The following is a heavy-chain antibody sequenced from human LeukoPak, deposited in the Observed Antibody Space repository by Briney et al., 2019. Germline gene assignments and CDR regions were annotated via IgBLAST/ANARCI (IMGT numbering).Heavy chain of an antibody. CDR2: INSDGSST. V-gene: IGHV3-74*01. CDR1: GFTFSNYW. D-gene: IGHD1-26*01. CDR3: AKNGGSYSEVYYFDY. J-gene: IGHJ4*02. Sequence: GGSLRLSCAASGFTFSNYWMYWVRQAPGKGLVWVSRINSDGSSTSYADSVKGRFTISRDNAKNTLYLQMNSLRAEDTAVYYCAKNGGSYSEVYYFDYWGQGTLVTVSS.